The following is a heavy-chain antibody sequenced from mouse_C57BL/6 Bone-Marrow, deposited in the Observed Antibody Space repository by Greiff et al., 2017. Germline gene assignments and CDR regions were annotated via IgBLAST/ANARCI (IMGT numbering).Heavy chain of an antibody. J-gene: IGHJ3*01. CDR1: GFNIKDDY. CDR3: TTRGYYDGSSYAGFAY. CDR2: IDPENGDT. V-gene: IGHV14-4*01. D-gene: IGHD1-1*01. Sequence: DVKLQESGAELVRPGASVKLSCTASGFNIKDDYMHWVKQRPEQGLEWIGWIDPENGDTEYASKFQGKATITADTTSNTAYLQLSSLTSEDTAVYYWTTRGYYDGSSYAGFAYWGQGTLVTVSA.